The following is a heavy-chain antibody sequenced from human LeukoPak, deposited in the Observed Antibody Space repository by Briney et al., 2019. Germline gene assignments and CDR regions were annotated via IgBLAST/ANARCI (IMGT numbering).Heavy chain of an antibody. J-gene: IGHJ5*02. CDR3: ARGTLRSYWFDP. V-gene: IGHV1-2*02. Sequence: ASVRVSCKASGYTFTGYYMHRVRQAPGQGLEWMGWINPNSGGTNYAQKFQGRVTMTRDTSISTAYMELSRLRSDDTAVYYCARGTLRSYWFDPWGQGTLVTVSS. CDR1: GYTFTGYY. D-gene: IGHD5-12*01. CDR2: INPNSGGT.